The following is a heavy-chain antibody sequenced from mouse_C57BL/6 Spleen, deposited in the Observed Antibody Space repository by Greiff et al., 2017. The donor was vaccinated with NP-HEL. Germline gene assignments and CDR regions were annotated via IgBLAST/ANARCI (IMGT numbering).Heavy chain of an antibody. CDR1: GYTFTSSG. J-gene: IGHJ3*01. Sequence: QVQLQQSGAELARPGASVKLSCKASGYTFTSSGISWVKQRTGQGLEWIGEIYPRSGNTYYNEKFKGKATLTADKSSSTAYMELRSLTSEDSAVYFCAREGDYGRVAYWGQGTLVTVSA. CDR2: IYPRSGNT. D-gene: IGHD1-1*01. CDR3: AREGDYGRVAY. V-gene: IGHV1-81*01.